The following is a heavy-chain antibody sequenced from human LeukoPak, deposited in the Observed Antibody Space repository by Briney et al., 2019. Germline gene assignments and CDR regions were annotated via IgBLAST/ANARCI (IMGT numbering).Heavy chain of an antibody. Sequence: GGSLRLSCAASGFTFSSYAMSRVRQAPGKGLEWVSAISGSGGSTYYADSVKGRFTISRDNSKNTLYLQMNSLRAEDTAVYYCASSGGEYCGGDCYSTVNFDYWGQGTLVTVSS. CDR1: GFTFSSYA. D-gene: IGHD2-21*02. CDR3: ASSGGEYCGGDCYSTVNFDY. V-gene: IGHV3-23*01. CDR2: ISGSGGST. J-gene: IGHJ4*02.